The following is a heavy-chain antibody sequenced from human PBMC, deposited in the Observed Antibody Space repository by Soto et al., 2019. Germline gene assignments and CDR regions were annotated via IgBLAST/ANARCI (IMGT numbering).Heavy chain of an antibody. J-gene: IGHJ5*02. Sequence: QVQLQESGPGLVKPSQTLSLTCTVSGGSISSGGYYWSWIRQHPGKGLEWIGYIYYSGSTYYNPSLKSRVTTSVDXXKXQXXLKLSSVTAADTAVYYCARTYLGVRGVRRHNWFDPWGQGTLVTVSS. D-gene: IGHD3-10*01. V-gene: IGHV4-31*03. CDR3: ARTYLGVRGVRRHNWFDP. CDR1: GGSISSGGYY. CDR2: IYYSGST.